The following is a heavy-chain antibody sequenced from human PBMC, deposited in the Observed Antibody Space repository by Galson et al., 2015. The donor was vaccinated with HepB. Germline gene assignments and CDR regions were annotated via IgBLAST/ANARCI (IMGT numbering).Heavy chain of an antibody. V-gene: IGHV3-30-3*01. D-gene: IGHD3-22*01. CDR1: GFTFSSYA. CDR3: ARGGFYYDSSGYFEFDY. CDR2: ISYDGSNK. Sequence: SLRLSCAASGFTFSSYAMHWVRQAPGKGLEWVAVISYDGSNKYYADSVKDRFTISRDNSKNTLYLQMNSLRAEDTAVYYCARGGFYYDSSGYFEFDYWGQGTLVTVSS. J-gene: IGHJ4*02.